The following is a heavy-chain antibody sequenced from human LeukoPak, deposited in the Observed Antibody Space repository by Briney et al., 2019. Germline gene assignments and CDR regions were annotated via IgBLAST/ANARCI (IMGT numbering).Heavy chain of an antibody. J-gene: IGHJ6*03. V-gene: IGHV4-61*02. Sequence: KASETLSLTCTVSGGSISSGSYYWSWIRQPAGKGPEWIGRIYTSGSTNYNPSLKSRVTISVDTSKNQFSLKLSSVTAADTAVYYCARGEAAAGTYYYYYMDVWGKGTTVTVSS. CDR1: GGSISSGSYY. CDR2: IYTSGST. D-gene: IGHD6-13*01. CDR3: ARGEAAAGTYYYYYMDV.